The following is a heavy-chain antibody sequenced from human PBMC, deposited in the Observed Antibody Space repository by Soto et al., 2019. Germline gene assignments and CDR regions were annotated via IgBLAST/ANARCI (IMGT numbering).Heavy chain of an antibody. CDR1: GDSTGSSSNF. J-gene: IGHJ6*02. V-gene: IGHV4-39*01. CDR2: MYYGGST. CDR3: ASLEAVSSVSSYGMDV. Sequence: QLQLQESGPGLVKFSETLSLTCTVSGDSTGSSSNFWGWIRQPPGKGLEWIGSMYYGGSTYYNPSIKSRVSIYVDTSKNQFSLKLSSVTAADSAVYYCASLEAVSSVSSYGMDVWGQGTTVTVSS. D-gene: IGHD1-26*01.